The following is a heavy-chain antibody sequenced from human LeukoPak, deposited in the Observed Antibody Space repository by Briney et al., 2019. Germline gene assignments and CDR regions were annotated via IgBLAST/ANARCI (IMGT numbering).Heavy chain of an antibody. J-gene: IGHJ3*02. D-gene: IGHD3-22*01. CDR3: ARVGYDSTQDAFDI. CDR2: MNPNSGNT. CDR1: GYTFTSYD. V-gene: IGHV1-8*03. Sequence: ASVKVSCKASGYTFTSYDINWVRQATGQGLEWMGWMNPNSGNTGYAQKFQGRVTITRNTSISTAYMELSSLRSEDTAVYYCARVGYDSTQDAFDIWGQGTMVTVSS.